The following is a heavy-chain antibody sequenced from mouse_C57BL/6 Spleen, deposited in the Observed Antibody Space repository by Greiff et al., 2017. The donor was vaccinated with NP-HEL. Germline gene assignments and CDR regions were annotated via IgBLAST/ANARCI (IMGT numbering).Heavy chain of an antibody. Sequence: QVQLQQSGAELARPGASVKMSCKATGYTFTSYTMHWVKQRPGQGLEWIGYINPSSGYNKYNQKFKDKATLTADKSSSTAYMQLSSLTSENSAVYYCSRVLTGTLDYWGQGTTLTVSS. CDR3: SRVLTGTLDY. CDR2: INPSSGYN. J-gene: IGHJ2*01. CDR1: GYTFTSYT. V-gene: IGHV1-4*01. D-gene: IGHD4-1*01.